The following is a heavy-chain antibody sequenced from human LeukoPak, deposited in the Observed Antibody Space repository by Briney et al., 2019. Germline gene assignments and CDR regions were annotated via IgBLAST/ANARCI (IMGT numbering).Heavy chain of an antibody. CDR2: ITGDGNSA. CDR1: GFTFGNYW. CDR3: ARDNNGYDS. J-gene: IGHJ5*01. Sequence: PGGSLRFSCAASGFTFGNYWMHWVRQAPGKGLVWVSRITGDGNSANYADSVKARFTISRDNAKNTLYLQMSSLRAEDTAVYYCARDNNGYDSWGQGTLVTVAS. V-gene: IGHV3-74*01. D-gene: IGHD2-8*01.